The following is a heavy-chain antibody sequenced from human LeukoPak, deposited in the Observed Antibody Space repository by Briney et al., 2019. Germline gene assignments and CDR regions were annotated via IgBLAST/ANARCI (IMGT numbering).Heavy chain of an antibody. Sequence: GGSLRLSCAASGFTFSSYAMSWVRQAPGKGLEWVSAISGSGGSTYYADSVKGRFTISRDNSKNTLYLQMNSLRAEDTAVYYCAEDGFPYYDILTGYYDYWGQGTLVTVSS. CDR3: AEDGFPYYDILTGYYDY. CDR2: ISGSGGST. J-gene: IGHJ4*02. CDR1: GFTFSSYA. V-gene: IGHV3-23*01. D-gene: IGHD3-9*01.